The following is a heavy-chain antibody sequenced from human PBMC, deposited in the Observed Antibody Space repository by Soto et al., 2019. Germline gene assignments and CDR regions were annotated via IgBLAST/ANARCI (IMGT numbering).Heavy chain of an antibody. Sequence: SETLSLTCTVSGGSISSYYWSWIRQPPGKGLEWIGYTYYSGSTNYNPSLKSRVTISADTSKNQFSLMLRSVTAADTAVYYCARGSRCSGGSCYSVPLYYFDYWGQGALVTVSS. CDR1: GGSISSYY. CDR2: TYYSGST. CDR3: ARGSRCSGGSCYSVPLYYFDY. J-gene: IGHJ4*02. V-gene: IGHV4-59*01. D-gene: IGHD2-15*01.